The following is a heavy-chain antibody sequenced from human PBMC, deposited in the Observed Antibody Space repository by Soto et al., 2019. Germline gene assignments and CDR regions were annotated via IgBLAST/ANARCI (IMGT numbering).Heavy chain of an antibody. D-gene: IGHD1-1*01. CDR3: ARVRGTRLHYFDY. CDR2: IYYSGST. J-gene: IGHJ4*02. CDR1: GGSISSYY. Sequence: PSETLSLTCTVSGGSISSYYWSWIRQPPGKGLEWIGYIYYSGSTNYNPSLKSRVTISVDTSKNQFSLKLSSVTAADTAVYYCARVRGTRLHYFDYWGQGTLVTVSS. V-gene: IGHV4-59*01.